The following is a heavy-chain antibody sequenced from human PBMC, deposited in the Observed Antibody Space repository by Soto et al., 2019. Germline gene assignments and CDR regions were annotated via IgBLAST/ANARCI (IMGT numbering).Heavy chain of an antibody. D-gene: IGHD3-16*01. CDR1: GGTFSSYA. V-gene: IGHV1-69*13. CDR2: IIPIFGTA. J-gene: IGHJ6*02. CDR3: ARGKGEAPPPDYYYYGMDV. Sequence: SVKVSCKASGGTFSSYAISWVRQAPRQGLEWMGGIIPIFGTANYAQKFQGRVTITADESTSTAYMELSSLRSEDTAVYYCARGKGEAPPPDYYYYGMDVWGQGTTVTVSS.